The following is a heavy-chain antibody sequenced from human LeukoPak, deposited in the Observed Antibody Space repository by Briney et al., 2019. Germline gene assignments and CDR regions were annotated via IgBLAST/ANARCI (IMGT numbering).Heavy chain of an antibody. CDR1: GGSISSSSYY. D-gene: IGHD5-24*01. V-gene: IGHV4-39*07. CDR2: IYYSGST. J-gene: IGHJ4*02. CDR3: ARDDGYNYLDY. Sequence: SETLSLTCTVSGGSISSSSYYWGWIRQPPGKGLEWIGSIYYSGSTYYNPSLKSRVTISVDTSKNQFSLKLSSVTAADTAVYYCARDDGYNYLDYWGQGTLVTVSS.